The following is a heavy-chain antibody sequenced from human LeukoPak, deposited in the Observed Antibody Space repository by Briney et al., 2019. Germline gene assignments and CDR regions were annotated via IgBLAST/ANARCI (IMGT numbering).Heavy chain of an antibody. D-gene: IGHD3/OR15-3a*01. V-gene: IGHV3-15*01. CDR1: GFTFSNAW. CDR3: TTWTDLYDY. CDR2: IRSKTDGGTI. Sequence: GGSLRLSCAASGFTFSNAWMSWVRQAPGMGLDWVGRIRSKTDGGTIGYAAPVKGRFVISRDDSRDTLYLQMNSLRIEDTAMYYCTTWTDLYDYWGQGILVTVSP. J-gene: IGHJ4*02.